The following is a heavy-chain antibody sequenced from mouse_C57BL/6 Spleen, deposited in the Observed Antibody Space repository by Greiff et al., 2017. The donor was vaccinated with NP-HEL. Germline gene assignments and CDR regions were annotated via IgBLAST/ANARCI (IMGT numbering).Heavy chain of an antibody. CDR1: GYTFTDYY. V-gene: IGHV1-26*01. CDR3: ARMAY. J-gene: IGHJ3*01. CDR2: INPNNGGT. Sequence: EVQLQQSGPELVKPGASVKISCKASGYTFTDYYMNWVKQSHGKSLEWIGDINPNNGGTSYNQKCKGKATLTVDKSSSTDYMELRSLPSEDSAVYYCARMAYWGQGTRVTVSA.